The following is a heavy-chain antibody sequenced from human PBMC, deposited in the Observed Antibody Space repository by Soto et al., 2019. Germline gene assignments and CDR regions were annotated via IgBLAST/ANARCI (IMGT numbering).Heavy chain of an antibody. Sequence: QVQLQESGPGLVKPSETLSLTCAVSGGPITTTTWWAWVRLPPGKGLEWIGELHHDGTTNYNPSLESRMTMSLDKSNNHFSLKLTPVTAADTAIYYCATQTISYTWGVWGRGTTVTVSS. J-gene: IGHJ6*02. D-gene: IGHD3-16*01. CDR3: ATQTISYTWGV. CDR2: LHHDGTT. CDR1: GGPITTTTW. V-gene: IGHV4-4*02.